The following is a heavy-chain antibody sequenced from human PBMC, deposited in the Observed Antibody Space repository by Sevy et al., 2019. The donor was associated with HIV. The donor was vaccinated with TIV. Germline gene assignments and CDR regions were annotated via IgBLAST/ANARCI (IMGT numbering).Heavy chain of an antibody. V-gene: IGHV3-23*01. D-gene: IGHD1-26*01. CDR2: ISGSGGST. CDR3: AKALVGATFLGFDP. CDR1: GFTFSSYA. J-gene: IGHJ5*02. Sequence: GSLRLSCAASGFTFSSYAMSWVRQAPGKGLEWVSAISGSGGSTYYADSVKGRFTISRDNSENTLYLQMNSLRAEDTAVYYCAKALVGATFLGFDPWGQGTLVTVSS.